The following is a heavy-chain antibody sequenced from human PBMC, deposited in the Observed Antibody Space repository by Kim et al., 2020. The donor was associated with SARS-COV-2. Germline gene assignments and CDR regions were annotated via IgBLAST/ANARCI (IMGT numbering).Heavy chain of an antibody. CDR3: ARDGGNSGYVHVFDY. V-gene: IGHV1-18*01. CDR1: GYTFSSYG. CDR2: ISADSGNT. Sequence: ASVKVSCKASGYTFSSYGISWVRQAPGQGLEWMGWISADSGNTNYSQKFQGRLTMTTDTSTSTAYMELRSLRSDDTAVYYCARDGGNSGYVHVFDYWGQGTLVTVSS. J-gene: IGHJ4*02. D-gene: IGHD5-12*01.